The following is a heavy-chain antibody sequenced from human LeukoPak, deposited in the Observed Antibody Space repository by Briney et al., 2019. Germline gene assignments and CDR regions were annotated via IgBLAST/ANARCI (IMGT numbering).Heavy chain of an antibody. D-gene: IGHD1-26*01. CDR3: ARIVGTDYFDY. Sequence: PSETLSLTCTVSGGSISSSSYYWGWIRQPPGKGLEWIGSIYYSGSTYYNPSLKSRVTISVDTSKNQFSLKLSSVTAADTAVYYCARIVGTDYFDYWGQGILVTVSS. V-gene: IGHV4-39*07. J-gene: IGHJ4*02. CDR2: IYYSGST. CDR1: GGSISSSSYY.